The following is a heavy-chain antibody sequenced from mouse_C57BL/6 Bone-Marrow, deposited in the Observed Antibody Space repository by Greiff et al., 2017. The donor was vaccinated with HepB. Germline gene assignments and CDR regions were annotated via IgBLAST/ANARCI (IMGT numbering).Heavy chain of an antibody. J-gene: IGHJ1*03. D-gene: IGHD1-1*01. CDR3: ARYYYGSSYVWYFDV. Sequence: QVQLQQPGAELVMPGASVKLSCKASGYTFTSYWMHWVKQRPGQGLEWIGEIDPSDSYTNYNQKFKGKSTVTEDKSSSTAYMQLSSLTSEDSAVYYCARYYYGSSYVWYFDVWGTGTTVTVSS. CDR1: GYTFTSYW. CDR2: IDPSDSYT. V-gene: IGHV1-69*01.